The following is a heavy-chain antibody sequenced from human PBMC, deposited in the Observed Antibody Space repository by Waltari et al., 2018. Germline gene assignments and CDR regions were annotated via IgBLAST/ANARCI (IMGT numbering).Heavy chain of an antibody. J-gene: IGHJ4*02. Sequence: DVQLAESGGGLVHPGGSLRLSCAASGFTASSTHMSWVRQSPGKGLEWVSVMYPPGSSYNADAVEGRFSISRDISQNTVHLQMNNLRLEDTAIYYCARARDEHTAMVFFDLWGQGTLVTVSS. CDR3: ARARDEHTAMVFFDL. CDR2: MYPPGSS. V-gene: IGHV3-66*02. D-gene: IGHD5-18*01. CDR1: GFTASSTH.